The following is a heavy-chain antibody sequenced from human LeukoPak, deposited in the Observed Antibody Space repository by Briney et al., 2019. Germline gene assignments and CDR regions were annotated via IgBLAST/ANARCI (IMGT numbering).Heavy chain of an antibody. V-gene: IGHV3-21*01. J-gene: IGHJ4*02. D-gene: IGHD3-22*01. CDR1: GFTFSSYS. Sequence: GRSLRLSCAASGFTFSSYSMNWVRQAPGKGLEWVSSISSSSSYIYYADSVKGRFTISRDNAKNSLYLQMNSLRAEDTAVYYCARDSSGYLDYWGQGTLVTVSS. CDR3: ARDSSGYLDY. CDR2: ISSSSSYI.